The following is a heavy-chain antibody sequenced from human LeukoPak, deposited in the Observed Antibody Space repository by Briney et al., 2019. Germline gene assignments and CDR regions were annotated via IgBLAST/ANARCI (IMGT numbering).Heavy chain of an antibody. D-gene: IGHD3-22*01. Sequence: GGSLRLSCAASGFTFSSYWMSWVRQAPGKGLEWVSVIYSGGSTYYADSVKGRFTISRDNSKNTLYLQMNSLRAEDTAVYYCASHYDSSGTLDYWGQGTLVTVSS. CDR1: GFTFSSYW. J-gene: IGHJ4*02. CDR2: IYSGGST. V-gene: IGHV3-66*04. CDR3: ASHYDSSGTLDY.